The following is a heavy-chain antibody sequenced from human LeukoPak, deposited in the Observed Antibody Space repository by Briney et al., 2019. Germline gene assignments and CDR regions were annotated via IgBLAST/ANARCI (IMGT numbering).Heavy chain of an antibody. CDR3: AKGTPFWGGSQFDY. J-gene: IGHJ4*02. CDR2: IYSGGST. CDR1: GFTVSSNY. D-gene: IGHD3-3*01. V-gene: IGHV3-53*01. Sequence: GGCLRLSCAASGFTVSSNYMSWVRQAPGKGLEWVSVIYSGGSTYYADSVKGRFTISRDNSKNTLYLQMNSLRAEDTAVYYCAKGTPFWGGSQFDYWGQGTLVTVSS.